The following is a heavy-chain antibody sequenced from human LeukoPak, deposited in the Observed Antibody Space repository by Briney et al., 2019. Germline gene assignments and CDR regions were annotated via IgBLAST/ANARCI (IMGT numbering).Heavy chain of an antibody. CDR1: GYTFTSYY. CDR2: INPNGGST. V-gene: IGHV1-46*01. Sequence: ASVKVFCKASGYTFTSYYMHWVRQAPGQGLEWMGIINPNGGSTSYAQKFQGRVTMTRDMSTSTVYMELSSLRSEDTAVYYCARDGGYCSSTSCFPHYWGQATLVTVSS. CDR3: ARDGGYCSSTSCFPHY. J-gene: IGHJ4*02. D-gene: IGHD2-2*01.